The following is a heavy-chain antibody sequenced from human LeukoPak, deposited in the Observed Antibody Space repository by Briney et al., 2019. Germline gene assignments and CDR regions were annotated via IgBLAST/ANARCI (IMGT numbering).Heavy chain of an antibody. J-gene: IGHJ5*02. V-gene: IGHV3-21*01. D-gene: IGHD3-22*01. CDR3: ARDLGYYDSSGP. Sequence: PGGSLRLSCAASGFTFSSYSMNWVRQAPGKGLEWVSSISSSSSYIYYADSVKGRFTISRDNAKNSLYLQMNSLGAEDTAVYYCARDLGYYDSSGPWGQGTLVTVSS. CDR1: GFTFSSYS. CDR2: ISSSSSYI.